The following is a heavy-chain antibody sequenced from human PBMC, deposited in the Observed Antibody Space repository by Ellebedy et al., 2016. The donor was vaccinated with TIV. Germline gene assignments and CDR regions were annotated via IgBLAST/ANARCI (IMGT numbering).Heavy chain of an antibody. V-gene: IGHV1-69*13. D-gene: IGHD3-22*01. Sequence: SVKVSXKASGGTFSSYAISWVRQAPGQGLEWMGGIIPIFGTANYAQKFQGRVTITADESTSKAYMELRSLRSDDTAVYYCARTLSRITMIVVVIAYGMDVWGQGTTVTVSS. CDR3: ARTLSRITMIVVVIAYGMDV. CDR1: GGTFSSYA. J-gene: IGHJ6*02. CDR2: IIPIFGTA.